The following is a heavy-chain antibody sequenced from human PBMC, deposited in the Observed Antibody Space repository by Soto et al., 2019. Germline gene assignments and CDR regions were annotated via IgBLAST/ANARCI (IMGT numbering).Heavy chain of an antibody. CDR3: AKEAATDPSYYYYMDV. CDR2: ISGSGGST. D-gene: IGHD2-15*01. Sequence: GVSLRLSCAASGFTLSSYAMNWVRQAPGKGLEWVSAISGSGGSTYYADSVKGRFTISRDNSKNTLYLQMNSLRAEDTAVYYCAKEAATDPSYYYYMDVWAKGTTVNVSS. J-gene: IGHJ6*03. CDR1: GFTLSSYA. V-gene: IGHV3-23*01.